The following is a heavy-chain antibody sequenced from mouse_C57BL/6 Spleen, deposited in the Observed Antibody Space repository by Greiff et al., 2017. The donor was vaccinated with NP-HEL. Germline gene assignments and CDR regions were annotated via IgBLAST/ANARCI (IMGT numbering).Heavy chain of an antibody. CDR3: ARSETVVAPDY. J-gene: IGHJ2*01. D-gene: IGHD1-1*01. CDR2: IDPSDSYT. Sequence: QVQLQQPGAELVMPGASVKLSCKASGFTFTSYWMHWVKQRPGQGLEWIGEIDPSDSYTNYNQKFKGKSTLTVDKSSSTAYMQLSSLTSEDSAVYYCARSETVVAPDYWGQGTTLTVSS. V-gene: IGHV1-69*01. CDR1: GFTFTSYW.